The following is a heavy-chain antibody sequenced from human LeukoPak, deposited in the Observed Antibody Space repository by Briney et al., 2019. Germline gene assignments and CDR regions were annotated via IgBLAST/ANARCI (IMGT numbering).Heavy chain of an antibody. Sequence: KPSETLSLTCTVSGCSISSYYWSWILQPPGKGLEWIGYIYYSGSTNYNPSLKSRVTISVDTSKNQFSLKLSSVTAADTAVYYCARAADRQWLVPFDYWGQGTLVTVSS. J-gene: IGHJ4*02. CDR1: GCSISSYY. CDR3: ARAADRQWLVPFDY. CDR2: IYYSGST. V-gene: IGHV4-59*01. D-gene: IGHD6-19*01.